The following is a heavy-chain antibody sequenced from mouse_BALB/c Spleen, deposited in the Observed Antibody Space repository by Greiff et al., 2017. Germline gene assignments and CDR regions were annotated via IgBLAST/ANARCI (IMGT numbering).Heavy chain of an antibody. D-gene: IGHD2-2*01. CDR1: GFNIKDYY. CDR3: SAGWLRQAWFAY. V-gene: IGHV14-4*02. Sequence: VQLQQSGAELVRSGASVKLSCTASGFNIKDYYMHWVKPRPEQGLEWIGWIDPENGDTEYAPKFQGKATMTADTSSNTAYLQLSSLTSEDTAVYYCSAGWLRQAWFAYWGQGTLVTVSA. J-gene: IGHJ3*01. CDR2: IDPENGDT.